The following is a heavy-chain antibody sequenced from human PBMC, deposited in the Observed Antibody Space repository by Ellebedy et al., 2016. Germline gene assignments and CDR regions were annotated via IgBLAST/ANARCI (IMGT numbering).Heavy chain of an antibody. CDR1: GFTFGDYA. CDR2: IRSKAYGGTT. V-gene: IGHV3-49*03. D-gene: IGHD3-22*01. J-gene: IGHJ3*02. Sequence: GESLKISXTASGFTFGDYAMSWFRQAPGKGLEWVGFIRSKAYGGTTEYAASVKGRFTISRDDSKSIAYLQMNSLKTEDTAVYYCTRGHYYDSSIYAFDIWGQGTMVTVSS. CDR3: TRGHYYDSSIYAFDI.